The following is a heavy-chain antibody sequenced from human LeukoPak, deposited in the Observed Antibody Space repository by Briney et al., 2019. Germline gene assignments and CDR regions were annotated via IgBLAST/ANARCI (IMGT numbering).Heavy chain of an antibody. V-gene: IGHV3-21*01. D-gene: IGHD3-22*01. Sequence: PGGSLRLSCAASGFTFSSYSMNWVRQAPGKGLEWASSISSSSSYIYYAESVKGRFTISRDYAKNSLYLQMNSLRAEDTAVYYCARDAEYYYDSSGYYPYYFDYWGQGTLVTVSS. CDR3: ARDAEYYYDSSGYYPYYFDY. CDR1: GFTFSSYS. J-gene: IGHJ4*02. CDR2: ISSSSSYI.